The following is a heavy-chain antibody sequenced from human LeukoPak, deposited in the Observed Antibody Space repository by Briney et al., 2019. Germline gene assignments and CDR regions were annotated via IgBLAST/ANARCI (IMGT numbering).Heavy chain of an antibody. V-gene: IGHV1-46*01. CDR2: INPSGGST. J-gene: IGHJ6*02. D-gene: IGHD3-3*01. CDR3: ARGYYDFWSGYYYYYYGMDV. Sequence: GASVKVSCKASGYTFTSYYMHWVRQAPGQGLEWMGIINPSGGSTSYAQKFQGRVTMTRNTSISTAYMELSSLRSEDTAVYYCARGYYDFWSGYYYYYYGMDVWGQGTTVTVSS. CDR1: GYTFTSYY.